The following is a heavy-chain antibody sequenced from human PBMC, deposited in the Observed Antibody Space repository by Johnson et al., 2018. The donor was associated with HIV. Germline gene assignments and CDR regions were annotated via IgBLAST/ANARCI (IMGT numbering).Heavy chain of an antibody. CDR3: ARELRIAARGLAFDI. CDR1: GFTFSYYW. CDR2: IKQDGSEK. V-gene: IGHV3-7*05. D-gene: IGHD6-6*01. J-gene: IGHJ3*02. Sequence: EVQLVESGGGLVQPGGSLTLSCAVSGFTFSYYWMSWVRQAPGKGLEWVANIKQDGSEKYYVDSVKGRFTISRDNAKKSLYLQMNSLRAEDTAVYYCARELRIAARGLAFDIWGRGTMVTVSS.